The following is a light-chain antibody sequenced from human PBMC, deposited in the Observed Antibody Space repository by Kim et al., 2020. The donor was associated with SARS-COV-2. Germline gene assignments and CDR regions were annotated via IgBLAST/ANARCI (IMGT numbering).Light chain of an antibody. CDR1: ENLSASY. J-gene: IGKJ2*01. CDR2: GAS. V-gene: IGKV3-20*01. CDR3: QSYET. Sequence: EVVLTQSPGTLSLSPGDRATLSCRASENLSASYLAWYQQKPGQAPTLVIYGASIRATGIPDRFSGSGSGADFTLTITRVEPEDFAVYYCQSYETFGQGTKVDIK.